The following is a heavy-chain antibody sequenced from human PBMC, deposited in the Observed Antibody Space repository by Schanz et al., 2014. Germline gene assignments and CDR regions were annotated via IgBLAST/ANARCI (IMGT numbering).Heavy chain of an antibody. CDR3: ARIGGSVFDY. Sequence: EVQLVESGGGLVQPGGSLRLSCTASGFTFSSYSMNWVRQAPGKGLVWISYVSRSTPDTYYADSVKGRFTMSRDNAKNSVFLQMNSLRAGDAAVYYCARIGGSVFDYWAQGTLVTVSS. CDR2: VSRSTPDT. CDR1: GFTFSSYS. V-gene: IGHV3-48*01. J-gene: IGHJ4*02. D-gene: IGHD3-10*01.